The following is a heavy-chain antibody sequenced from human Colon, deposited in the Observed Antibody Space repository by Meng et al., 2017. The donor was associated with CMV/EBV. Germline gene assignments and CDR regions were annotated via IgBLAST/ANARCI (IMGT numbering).Heavy chain of an antibody. CDR2: ISYDGSNR. CDR3: ARGDYDFWSVYQNYGMDV. D-gene: IGHD3-3*01. Sequence: GGSLRLACAASGFTFSSYAMHWVRQAPGKGLEWVAVISYDGSNRYYADSVKGRFTISRDNSKNTLYLQMNSLRAEDTAVYYCARGDYDFWSVYQNYGMDVWGQGTTVTVSS. CDR1: GFTFSSYA. J-gene: IGHJ6*02. V-gene: IGHV3-30-3*01.